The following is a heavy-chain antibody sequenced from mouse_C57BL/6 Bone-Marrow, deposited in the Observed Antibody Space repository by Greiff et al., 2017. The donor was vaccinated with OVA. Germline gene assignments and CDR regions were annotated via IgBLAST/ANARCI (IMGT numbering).Heavy chain of an antibody. Sequence: VKLMESGPELVKPGASVKISCKASGYAFSSSWMNWVKQRPGKGLEWIGRIYPGDGDTNYNGKFKGKATLTADKSSSTAYMQLSSLTSEDSAVYFCAREGYDYDKWFAYWGQGTLVTVSA. J-gene: IGHJ3*01. CDR3: AREGYDYDKWFAY. D-gene: IGHD2-4*01. V-gene: IGHV1-82*01. CDR2: IYPGDGDT. CDR1: GYAFSSSW.